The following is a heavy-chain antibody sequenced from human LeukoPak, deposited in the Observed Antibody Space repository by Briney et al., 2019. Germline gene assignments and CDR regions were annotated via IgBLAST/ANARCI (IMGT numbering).Heavy chain of an antibody. CDR1: GFTFSSYE. CDR3: ARSVQDIVVGNWFDP. V-gene: IGHV3-48*03. D-gene: IGHD2-15*01. J-gene: IGHJ5*02. Sequence: PGGSLRLSCAASGFTFSSYEMNWVRQAPGKGLEWVSYISSSGSTIYYADSVKGRFTISRDNAKNSLYLQMNSLRAEDTAVYYCARSVQDIVVGNWFDPWGQGTLVTVSS. CDR2: ISSSGSTI.